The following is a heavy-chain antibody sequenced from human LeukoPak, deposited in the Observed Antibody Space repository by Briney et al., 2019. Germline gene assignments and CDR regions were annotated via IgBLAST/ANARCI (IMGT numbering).Heavy chain of an antibody. J-gene: IGHJ5*02. CDR2: ISSSSSYI. D-gene: IGHD2-15*01. V-gene: IGHV3-21*01. Sequence: GGSLRLSCAASGFTFSSYSMNWVRQAPGKGLEWVSSISSSSSYIYQADSVKGRFTISRDNAKNSLYLQMNSLRVEDTAVYYCVRQRGYCSGGSCRGWFDPWGQGTLVTVSS. CDR3: VRQRGYCSGGSCRGWFDP. CDR1: GFTFSSYS.